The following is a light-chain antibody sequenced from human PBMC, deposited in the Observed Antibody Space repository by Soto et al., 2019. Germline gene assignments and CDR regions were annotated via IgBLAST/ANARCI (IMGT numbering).Light chain of an antibody. CDR3: QQYGGSPPMYT. V-gene: IGKV3-20*01. Sequence: EIVLTQSPGTLSLSPGERATLSCRASQSVSSSYLAWYQQKPGQAPRLPIYGASSRATGIPDRFSGSGSGTDFTLTISRLEPEDFAVYYCQQYGGSPPMYTFGQGTK. CDR1: QSVSSSY. J-gene: IGKJ2*01. CDR2: GAS.